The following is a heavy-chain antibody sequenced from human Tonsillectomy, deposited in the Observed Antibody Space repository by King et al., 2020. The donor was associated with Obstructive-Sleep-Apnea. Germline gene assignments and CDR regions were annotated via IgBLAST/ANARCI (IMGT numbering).Heavy chain of an antibody. J-gene: IGHJ5*02. Sequence: QVQLQQWGAGLLKPSETLSLTCVVYGGSLSDYYWSWIRQPPGKGLEWIGEINHSGSTNYNPSLKSRLTISIDTSKNQFSLRLGSVTAADTAVHYCARGGDGVTAAEMGDNWFDPWGQGTLVTVSS. CDR3: ARGGDGVTAAEMGDNWFDP. CDR2: INHSGST. V-gene: IGHV4-34*01. CDR1: GGSLSDYY. D-gene: IGHD2-8*01.